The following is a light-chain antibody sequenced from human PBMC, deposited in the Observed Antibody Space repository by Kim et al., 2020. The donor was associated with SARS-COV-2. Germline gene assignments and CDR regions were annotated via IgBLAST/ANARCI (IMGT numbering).Light chain of an antibody. CDR2: RIN. J-gene: IGLJ3*02. CDR3: SAWDSSLNAWV. CDR1: SNNVGDQG. Sequence: PTATATCTGNSNNVGDQGAAWLQLQQGHPPKLLSDRINLRPSGISARFSASRSGNTASLTITGLQPEDEADYYCSAWDSSLNAWVFGGGTQLTVL. V-gene: IGLV10-54*04.